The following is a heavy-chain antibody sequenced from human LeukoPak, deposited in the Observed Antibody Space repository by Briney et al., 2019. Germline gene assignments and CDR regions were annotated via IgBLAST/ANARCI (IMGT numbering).Heavy chain of an antibody. CDR1: GFTFSSYA. CDR2: ISGSGGST. Sequence: GGSLRLSCAASGFTFSSYAMSWVRQAPGKGLEWVSAISGSGGSTYYADSVKGRFTVSRDNSKNTLYLQMNSLRAEDTAVYYCAKDKAYCSGGSCYFDYWGQGTLVTVPS. J-gene: IGHJ4*02. CDR3: AKDKAYCSGGSCYFDY. D-gene: IGHD2-15*01. V-gene: IGHV3-23*01.